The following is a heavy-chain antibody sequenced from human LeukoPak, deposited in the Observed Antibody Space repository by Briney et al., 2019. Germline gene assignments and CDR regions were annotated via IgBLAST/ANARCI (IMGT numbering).Heavy chain of an antibody. CDR2: INNSGRT. D-gene: IGHD3-22*01. CDR3: ASDRQYDSSGPEALWDYYMDV. CDR1: GGSFSGSY. V-gene: IGHV4-34*01. J-gene: IGHJ6*03. Sequence: SATMSLTCAAYGGSFSGSYWSWLRQPPGKGLEWIGEINNSGRTNYNPSLKSRVTISVDTSKNQLSLKLSSVTAADTAVYYCASDRQYDSSGPEALWDYYMDVWGKGTTVTVSS.